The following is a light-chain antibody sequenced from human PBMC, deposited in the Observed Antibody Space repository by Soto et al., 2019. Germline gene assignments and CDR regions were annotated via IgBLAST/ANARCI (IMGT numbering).Light chain of an antibody. Sequence: EIMLTQSPGTLSLSPGEGATLSCRASQSIISSYLAWYQQKPGQSPRLLIYGASSRATGIPDRFSGSVSRTDFSLTISRLEPEDFAVYYCQQYASSPGTFGQGTKVEI. CDR3: QQYASSPGT. CDR1: QSIISSY. V-gene: IGKV3-20*01. J-gene: IGKJ1*01. CDR2: GAS.